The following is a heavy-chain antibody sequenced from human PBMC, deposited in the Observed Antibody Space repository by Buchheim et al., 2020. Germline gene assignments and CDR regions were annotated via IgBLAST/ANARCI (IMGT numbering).Heavy chain of an antibody. CDR1: GFTFSSYG. V-gene: IGHV3-30*18. CDR3: AKDRRAGWNYVDY. D-gene: IGHD6-19*01. Sequence: QVQLVESGGGVVQPGRSLRLSCAASGFTFSSYGMHWVRQAPGKGLEWVAVISYDGSNKYYADSVKGRFTISRDNSKHKLYLQMNSLRAEDTAVYYCAKDRRAGWNYVDYWGQGTL. J-gene: IGHJ4*02. CDR2: ISYDGSNK.